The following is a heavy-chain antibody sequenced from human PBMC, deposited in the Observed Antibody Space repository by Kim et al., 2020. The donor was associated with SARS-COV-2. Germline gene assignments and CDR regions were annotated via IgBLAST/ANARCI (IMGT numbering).Heavy chain of an antibody. J-gene: IGHJ3*01. V-gene: IGHV3-23*01. Sequence: YADSVEGRFAISRDNCKHTLYLLMTSLGAEDTVVFYCAKGASSLLADASDVWGQGTLVTVSS. CDR3: AKGASSLLADASDV. D-gene: IGHD6-6*01.